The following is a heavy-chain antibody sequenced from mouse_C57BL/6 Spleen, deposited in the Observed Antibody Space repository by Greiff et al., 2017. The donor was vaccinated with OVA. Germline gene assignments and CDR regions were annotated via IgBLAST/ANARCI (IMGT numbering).Heavy chain of an antibody. CDR1: GFTFSSYA. CDR3: ARDYYGSSLGAMDY. V-gene: IGHV5-4*01. CDR2: ISDGGSYT. J-gene: IGHJ4*01. Sequence: EVHLVESGGGLVKPGGSLKLSCAASGFTFSSYAMSWVRQTPEKRLEWVATISDGGSYTYYPDNVKGRFTISRDNAKNNLYLQMSHLKSEDTAMYYCARDYYGSSLGAMDYWGQGTSVTVSS. D-gene: IGHD1-1*01.